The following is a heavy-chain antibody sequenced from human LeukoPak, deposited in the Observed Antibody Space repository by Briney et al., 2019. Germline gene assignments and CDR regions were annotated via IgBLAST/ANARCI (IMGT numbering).Heavy chain of an antibody. CDR2: IYHSGST. Sequence: SETLSLTCAVSGGSISSGGYSWSWIRQPPGKGLEWIGYIYHSGSTYYNPSLKSRVTISVDRSKNQFSLKLSSVTAADTAVYYCARDYGIDDAFDIWGQGTMVTVSS. J-gene: IGHJ3*02. CDR1: GGSISSGGYS. CDR3: ARDYGIDDAFDI. V-gene: IGHV4-30-2*01. D-gene: IGHD1-26*01.